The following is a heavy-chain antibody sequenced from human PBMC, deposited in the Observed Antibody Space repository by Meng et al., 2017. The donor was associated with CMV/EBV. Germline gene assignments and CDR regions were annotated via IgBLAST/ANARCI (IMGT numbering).Heavy chain of an antibody. CDR2: IYYSGST. CDR1: GGSISSGSYY. Sequence: QVPPQESGPGLANPSQTLALPCTVSGGSISSGSYYWSWIRQPPGKGLEWIGYIYYSGSTYYNPSLKSRVTISVDTSKNQFSLKLSSVTAADTAVYYCARDNRRGGVDYWGQGTLVTVSS. CDR3: ARDNRRGGVDY. J-gene: IGHJ4*02. V-gene: IGHV4-30-4*08. D-gene: IGHD3-3*01.